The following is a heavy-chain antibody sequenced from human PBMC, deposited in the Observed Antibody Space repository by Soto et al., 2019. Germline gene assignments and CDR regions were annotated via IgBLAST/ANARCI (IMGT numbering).Heavy chain of an antibody. V-gene: IGHV3-23*01. CDR1: GFTFSSYA. Sequence: EVQLLESGGGLVQPGGSLRLSCAASGFTFSSYAMSWVRQAPGKGLEWVSAISGSGGSTYYADSVKGRFTISRDNSKNTLYLQMNSLRAEDTAVYYCAKETPFGYYDSSGYYDYWGQGTLVTVSS. J-gene: IGHJ4*02. CDR2: ISGSGGST. CDR3: AKETPFGYYDSSGYYDY. D-gene: IGHD3-22*01.